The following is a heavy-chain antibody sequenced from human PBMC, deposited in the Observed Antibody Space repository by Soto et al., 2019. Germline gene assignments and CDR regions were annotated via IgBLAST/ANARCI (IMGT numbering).Heavy chain of an antibody. Sequence: QVQLQESGPGLVKPSQTLSLTCTVSGGSISSGGFYWSWIRQHPGKGLEWIGYIYYSGTTYYNPSLKSRVTISLDTSKNQFSLKLSSVTAADTAVYYCARERQQDYYYYYYMDVWGKGTTVTVSS. J-gene: IGHJ6*03. CDR2: IYYSGTT. CDR1: GGSISSGGFY. V-gene: IGHV4-31*03. CDR3: ARERQQDYYYYYYMDV. D-gene: IGHD1-1*01.